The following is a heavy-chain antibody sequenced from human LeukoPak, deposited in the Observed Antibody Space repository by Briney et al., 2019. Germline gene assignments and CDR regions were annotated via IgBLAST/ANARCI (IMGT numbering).Heavy chain of an antibody. J-gene: IGHJ4*02. Sequence: SETLSLTCTVSGVSISSYYWSWIRQPPGKGLEWIGYIYYSGSTNYNPSLKSRVTISVDTSKNQFSLKLSSVTAADTAVYYCARTVNPAVTTYYFDYWGQGTLVTVSS. CDR2: IYYSGST. V-gene: IGHV4-59*08. D-gene: IGHD4-17*01. CDR1: GVSISSYY. CDR3: ARTVNPAVTTYYFDY.